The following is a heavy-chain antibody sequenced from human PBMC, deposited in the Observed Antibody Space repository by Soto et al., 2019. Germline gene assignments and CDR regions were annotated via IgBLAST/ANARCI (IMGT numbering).Heavy chain of an antibody. V-gene: IGHV4-39*02. Sequence: PSETLSLTCSVSGASISSDNYYWGWIRQTPGKGLEWIGSIYHGGSTYYNPSLNSRVTLSIDMTNNHVSLILNSVTAADTAVYYCARVGPWVPYYYDSSPYTFENWFDPWGQGTLVTVSS. CDR2: IYHGGST. CDR1: GASISSDNYY. D-gene: IGHD3-22*01. J-gene: IGHJ5*02. CDR3: ARVGPWVPYYYDSSPYTFENWFDP.